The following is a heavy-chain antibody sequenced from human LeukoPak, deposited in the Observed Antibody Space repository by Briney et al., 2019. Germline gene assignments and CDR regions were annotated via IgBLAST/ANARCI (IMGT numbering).Heavy chain of an antibody. CDR1: GFTFSSHA. J-gene: IGHJ4*02. Sequence: GGSLRLSCAASGFTFSSHAMHWVRQAPGKGLEYVSAISSNGGSTYYANSVKGRFTISRDNSKNTLYLQMGSLRAEDMAVYYCARDLYGGNSGGDYWGQGTLVTVSS. CDR2: ISSNGGST. V-gene: IGHV3-64*01. CDR3: ARDLYGGNSGGDY. D-gene: IGHD4-23*01.